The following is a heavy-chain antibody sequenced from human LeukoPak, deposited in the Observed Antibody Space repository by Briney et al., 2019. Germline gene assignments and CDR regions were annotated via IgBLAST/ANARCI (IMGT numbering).Heavy chain of an antibody. CDR1: GGSISSSSYY. D-gene: IGHD3-16*01. V-gene: IGHV4-39*07. CDR3: ARGVRYDYVWGSRYYYYMDV. Sequence: SETLSLTCTVSGGSISSSSYYWGWIRQPPGKGLEWIGEINHSGSTNYNPSLKSRVTISVDTSKNQFSLKLSSVTAADTAVYYCARGVRYDYVWGSRYYYYMDVWGKGTTVTISS. J-gene: IGHJ6*03. CDR2: INHSGST.